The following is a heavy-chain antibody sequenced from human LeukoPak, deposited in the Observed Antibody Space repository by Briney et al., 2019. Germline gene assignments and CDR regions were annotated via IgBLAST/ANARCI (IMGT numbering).Heavy chain of an antibody. CDR3: ARVGNGDYRYYFYMDV. J-gene: IGHJ6*03. D-gene: IGHD4-17*01. CDR1: GFTFSSYE. CDR2: ISSSGSTI. V-gene: IGHV3-48*03. Sequence: GGPLRLSCAASGFTFSSYEMNWVRQAPGKGLEWVSYISSSGSTIYYADSVKGRFTISRDNAKNSLYLQMNSLRAEDTAVYYCARVGNGDYRYYFYMDVWGKGTTVTISS.